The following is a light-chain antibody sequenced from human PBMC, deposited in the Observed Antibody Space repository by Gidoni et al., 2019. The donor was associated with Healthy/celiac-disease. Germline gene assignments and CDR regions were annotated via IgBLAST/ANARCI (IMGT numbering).Light chain of an antibody. CDR1: QSISSW. CDR2: DAS. J-gene: IGKJ1*01. CDR3: QQYNSYSRWT. Sequence: SQMTQSPSTLTASVGDRVTITGRASQSISSWLAWYQQKPGKDPKLLIYDASSLESGVPSRFSGSGSGTEFTLTISSLQPDDFATYYCQQYNSYSRWTFGQGTKVEIK. V-gene: IGKV1-5*01.